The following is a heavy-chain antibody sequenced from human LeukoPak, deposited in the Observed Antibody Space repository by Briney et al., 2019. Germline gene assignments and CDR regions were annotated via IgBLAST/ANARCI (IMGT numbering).Heavy chain of an antibody. CDR3: VTGPRNDP. CDR2: VHPDNGNT. J-gene: IGHJ5*02. Sequence: ASVKVSCKTSGYPFTKWEINWVRQAAGQGLEWLGWVHPDNGNTYYAQRFRGRVTMSRDTSTTTAYMELSGLRSSDTAVYFCVTGPRNDPWGQGTLVTVSS. V-gene: IGHV1-8*01. CDR1: GYPFTKWE. D-gene: IGHD1-14*01.